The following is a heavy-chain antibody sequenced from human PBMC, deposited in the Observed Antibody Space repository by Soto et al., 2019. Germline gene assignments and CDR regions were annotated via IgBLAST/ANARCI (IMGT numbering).Heavy chain of an antibody. J-gene: IGHJ3*02. CDR3: VAYYVATDVFDI. Sequence: QVQVVESGGGVVQPGRSLRLSCAASGFNFRSYGMHWVRQAPGKGLEWVAAISYDGSDKYHADSVKGRFTISRDKSKNTLYLQMNSLRAEDTAVYYCVAYYVATDVFDIWGQGTMVTVSS. V-gene: IGHV3-30*03. CDR2: ISYDGSDK. D-gene: IGHD3-10*02. CDR1: GFNFRSYG.